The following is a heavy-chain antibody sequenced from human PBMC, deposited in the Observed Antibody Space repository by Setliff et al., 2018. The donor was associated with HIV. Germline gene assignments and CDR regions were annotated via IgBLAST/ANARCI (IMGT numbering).Heavy chain of an antibody. D-gene: IGHD6-19*01. Sequence: GGSLRLSCAASGFTFSNAWMSWVRQAPGKGLEWVGRIKSKSDDGTTDYAAPVKGRFTISRDDSKNTLYLQMKSLKTEDTAVYYCTTEVFRQWLVGDYWGQGTLVTSPQ. CDR2: IKSKSDDGTT. CDR3: TTEVFRQWLVGDY. CDR1: GFTFSNAW. J-gene: IGHJ4*02. V-gene: IGHV3-15*01.